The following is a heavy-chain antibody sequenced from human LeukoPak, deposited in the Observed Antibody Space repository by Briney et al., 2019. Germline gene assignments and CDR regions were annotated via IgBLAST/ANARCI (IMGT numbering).Heavy chain of an antibody. CDR2: IKPDGSEK. Sequence: GGSLRLSCAASGFTFSSYWMSWVRQAPGKGLEWVANIKPDGSEKHFVDSVKGRFSISRDNAKNSLYLQMNSLRAEDMALYYCAKDIGGAIFGVAGGAFDIWGQGTMVTVSS. CDR3: AKDIGGAIFGVAGGAFDI. CDR1: GFTFSSYW. J-gene: IGHJ3*02. V-gene: IGHV3-7*03. D-gene: IGHD3-3*01.